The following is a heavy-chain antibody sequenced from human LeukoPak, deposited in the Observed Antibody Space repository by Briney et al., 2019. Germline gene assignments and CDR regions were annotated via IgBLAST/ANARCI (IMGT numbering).Heavy chain of an antibody. CDR1: EFTFSNYA. CDR3: AKAKDSRGIAVAGLEY. D-gene: IGHD6-19*01. V-gene: IGHV3-23*01. Sequence: GGSLRLSCAASEFTFSNYAMNWVRQAPGKGLEWVSSISGSGGAFHADSVKGRFTISRDNSKNTLYLQMNSLRAEDTAVYYCAKAKDSRGIAVAGLEYWGQGTLVAVSS. J-gene: IGHJ4*02. CDR2: ISGSGGA.